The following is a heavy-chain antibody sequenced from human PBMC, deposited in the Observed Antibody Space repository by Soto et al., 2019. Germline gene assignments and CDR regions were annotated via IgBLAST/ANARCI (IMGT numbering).Heavy chain of an antibody. J-gene: IGHJ2*01. CDR1: GGTFSSYA. CDR3: ARGPVVTAPINWYLDL. D-gene: IGHD2-21*02. Sequence: SVKVSCKASGGTFSSYAISWVRQAPGQGLEWMGGIIPIFGTANYAQKFQGRVTITADESTSTAYMELSSLRSEDTAVYYCARGPVVTAPINWYLDLGGRGTLVTVSS. CDR2: IIPIFGTA. V-gene: IGHV1-69*13.